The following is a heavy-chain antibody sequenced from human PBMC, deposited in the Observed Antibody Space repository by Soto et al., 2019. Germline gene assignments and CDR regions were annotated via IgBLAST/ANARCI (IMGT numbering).Heavy chain of an antibody. Sequence: PSETLSLTCAVCGGSFSGYYWSWIRQPPGKGLEWIGEINHSGSTNYNPSLKSRVTISVDTSKNQFSLKLSSVTAADTAVYYCARGPRGYITSGGVVIRRPSGMDVWGQGTTVTVAS. V-gene: IGHV4-34*01. CDR1: GGSFSGYY. D-gene: IGHD3-3*01. CDR2: INHSGST. J-gene: IGHJ6*02. CDR3: ARGPRGYITSGGVVIRRPSGMDV.